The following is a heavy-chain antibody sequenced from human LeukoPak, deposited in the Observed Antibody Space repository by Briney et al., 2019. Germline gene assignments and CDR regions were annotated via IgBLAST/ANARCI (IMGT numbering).Heavy chain of an antibody. D-gene: IGHD5-18*01. V-gene: IGHV5-51*01. CDR1: GYSFTNYW. J-gene: IGHJ4*02. Sequence: GESLKISCEGSGYSFTNYWIAWVRQMPGKGLEWMGIIYPSDSDTRYSPSFQGQVTISADKSISTAYLQWSSLKASDTAMYYCARRIKLWSPFDYWGQGTLVTVSS. CDR2: IYPSDSDT. CDR3: ARRIKLWSPFDY.